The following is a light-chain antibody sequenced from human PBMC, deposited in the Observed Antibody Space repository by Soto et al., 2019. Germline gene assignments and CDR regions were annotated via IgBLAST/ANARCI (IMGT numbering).Light chain of an antibody. CDR1: QSVSSY. J-gene: IGKJ1*01. CDR3: HQRSNWPVT. Sequence: EIVLTQSPGTLSLSPGERATLSCRASQSVSSYLAWYQQKPGQAPRLLIYDASTRATGISARFSGSGSGTDFTPTISSLEPEDFAVYYCHQRSNWPVTFGQGTKVEVK. V-gene: IGKV3-11*01. CDR2: DAS.